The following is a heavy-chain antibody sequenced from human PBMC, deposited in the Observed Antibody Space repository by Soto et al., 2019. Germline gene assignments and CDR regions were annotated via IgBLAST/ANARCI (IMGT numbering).Heavy chain of an antibody. Sequence: GGSLRLSCVASGFSFDDFVMNWVRQRPGKGLGWVSSVSWNSGAKLYADSVKGRFAISRDSAKKSVYLQMNSLRPDDTAFYYAAQEVAAAFQALDYWGQGTLVTVSS. D-gene: IGHD2-15*01. CDR2: VSWNSGAK. CDR3: AQEVAAAFQALDY. CDR1: GFSFDDFV. V-gene: IGHV3-9*01. J-gene: IGHJ4*02.